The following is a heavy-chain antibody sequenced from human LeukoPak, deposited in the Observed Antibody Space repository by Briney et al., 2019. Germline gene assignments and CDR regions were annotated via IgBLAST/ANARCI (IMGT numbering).Heavy chain of an antibody. CDR2: IYYSGST. J-gene: IGHJ5*02. V-gene: IGHV4-59*01. CDR1: GGSISSYY. CDR3: ARGVYSYGYERGIRTNWFDP. Sequence: SETLSLTCTVSGGSISSYYWSWIRQPPGKGLEWIGYIYYSGSTNYNPSLKSRVTISVDTSKNQFSLELSSVTAADTAVYYCARGVYSYGYERGIRTNWFDPWGQGTLVTVSS. D-gene: IGHD5-18*01.